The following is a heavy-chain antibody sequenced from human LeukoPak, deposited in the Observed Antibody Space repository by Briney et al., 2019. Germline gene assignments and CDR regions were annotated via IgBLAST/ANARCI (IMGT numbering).Heavy chain of an antibody. CDR2: IKQDGSEK. V-gene: IGHV3-7*04. Sequence: GGSLRLSCAASGFTFSSYWMSWVRQAPGKGLEWVANIKQDGSEKYYVDSVKGRFTISRDNAKNSLYLQMNSLRAEDTAVYYCARGYDFWSGYPAYFDYWGQGTLVTVSS. CDR3: ARGYDFWSGYPAYFDY. D-gene: IGHD3-3*01. J-gene: IGHJ4*02. CDR1: GFTFSSYW.